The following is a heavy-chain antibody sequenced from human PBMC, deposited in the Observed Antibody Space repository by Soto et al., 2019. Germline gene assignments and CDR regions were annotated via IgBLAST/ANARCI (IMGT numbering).Heavy chain of an antibody. Sequence: ASVKVSCKASGYTFFTYYISWVRQAPGQGLEWMGWISTYSGDTKYAQKLQGRVTMTTDTSTTTAYLELRSLRSDDTAVYYCARHHGPTTSENWFDPWGQGTLVTVSS. CDR3: ARHHGPTTSENWFDP. D-gene: IGHD5-12*01. J-gene: IGHJ5*02. CDR2: ISTYSGDT. CDR1: GYTFFTYY. V-gene: IGHV1-18*01.